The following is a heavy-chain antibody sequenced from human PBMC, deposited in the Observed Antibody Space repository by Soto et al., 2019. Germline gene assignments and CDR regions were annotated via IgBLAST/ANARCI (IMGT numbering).Heavy chain of an antibody. V-gene: IGHV3-23*01. D-gene: IGHD3-10*01. J-gene: IGHJ4*02. CDR1: KFTFSSYA. CDR3: AKRSFSGAGTTSYFDY. CDR2: ISGSGGST. Sequence: PGGSLRLSCAASKFTFSSYAISWVRQAPGKGLEWVSAISGSGGSTYYADSVKGRFTISRDNSKNTLYLQMNGLGAEDTVVYYCAKRSFSGAGTTSYFDYWCPGTLVTVSS.